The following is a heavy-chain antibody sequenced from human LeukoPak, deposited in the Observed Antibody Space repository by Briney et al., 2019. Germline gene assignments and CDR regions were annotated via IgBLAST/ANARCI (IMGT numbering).Heavy chain of an antibody. V-gene: IGHV3-23*01. CDR2: ISASGGST. CDR3: AKPFGGGYDLDY. J-gene: IGHJ4*02. Sequence: GGSLRLSCVASGFTFSSYAMSWVRQAPGKGLEWVSGISASGGSTYYADSVKGRFTISRDNSKNAHYLQMNSLRAEDTAVYYCAKPFGGGYDLDYWGQGTLVTDSS. D-gene: IGHD5-12*01. CDR1: GFTFSSYA.